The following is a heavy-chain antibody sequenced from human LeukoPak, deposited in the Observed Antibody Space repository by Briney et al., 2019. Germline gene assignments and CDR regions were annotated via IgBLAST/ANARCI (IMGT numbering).Heavy chain of an antibody. V-gene: IGHV4-34*01. J-gene: IGHJ4*02. CDR3: ARDPSGYFNY. CDR2: INHSGST. D-gene: IGHD3-22*01. Sequence: SETLSLTCAVYGGSFSGYYWSWIRQPPGKGLEWIGEINHSGSTNYNPSLKGRVTISVDTSKNQVSLKLSSVTAADTAVYYCARDPSGYFNYWGQGTLVTVSS. CDR1: GGSFSGYY.